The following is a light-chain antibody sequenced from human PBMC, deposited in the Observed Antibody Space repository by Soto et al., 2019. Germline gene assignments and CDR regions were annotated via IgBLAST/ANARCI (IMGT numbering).Light chain of an antibody. Sequence: IVLTQSPGTLSLSPGQRATLYSRSSESISRDYLAWYQQRLGQAPSLLIYGASSGATGIPDRFSGSGSGTYFTLTISRLEPEYLAIYYCQQYGGVPYTFGQGTKLEIK. CDR3: QQYGGVPYT. CDR2: GAS. CDR1: ESISRDY. V-gene: IGKV3-20*01. J-gene: IGKJ2*01.